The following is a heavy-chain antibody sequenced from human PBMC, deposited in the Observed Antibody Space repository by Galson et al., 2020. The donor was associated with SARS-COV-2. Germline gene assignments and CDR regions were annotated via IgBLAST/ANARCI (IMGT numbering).Heavy chain of an antibody. J-gene: IGHJ4*02. CDR2: ISHDGTNK. CDR1: GFTFSNSH. V-gene: IGHV3-30-3*01. Sequence: GESLKISCAASGFTFSNSHMHWVRQAPGKGLEWVALISHDGTNKVYADSVRGRFTISRDSSKNTLYLQMNSLKSEDTAVYYCAREGGSSGRAGYFDYWGQGTLVTVSS. CDR3: AREGGSSGRAGYFDY. D-gene: IGHD6-19*01.